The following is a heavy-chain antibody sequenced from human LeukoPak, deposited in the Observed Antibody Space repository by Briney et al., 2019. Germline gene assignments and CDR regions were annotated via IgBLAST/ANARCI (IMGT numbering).Heavy chain of an antibody. CDR2: MHYSGNT. CDR3: ARGELPFDY. Sequence: SETLSLTCTVSGGSISSYYWSWIRQSPGKGLEWIGYMHYSGNTKYNSSLKSRVTISLDTSKNQFSLRLSSVTAADMAVYYCARGELPFDYWGQGTLVTVSS. CDR1: GGSISSYY. V-gene: IGHV4-59*08. D-gene: IGHD1-26*01. J-gene: IGHJ4*02.